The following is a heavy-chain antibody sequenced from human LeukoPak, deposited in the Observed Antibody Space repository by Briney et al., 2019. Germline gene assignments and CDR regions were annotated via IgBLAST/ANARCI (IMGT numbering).Heavy chain of an antibody. CDR3: ARVGRGATIPFDY. D-gene: IGHD5-24*01. CDR2: IYYSGST. J-gene: IGHJ4*02. CDR1: GGSISSLY. V-gene: IGHV4-59*11. Sequence: SETLSLTCTVSGGSISSLYWSWIRQPPGKGLEWIGYIYYSGSTNYNPSLKSRVTISVDTSKNQLSLKLSSVTAADTAVYYCARVGRGATIPFDYWGQGTLVTVSS.